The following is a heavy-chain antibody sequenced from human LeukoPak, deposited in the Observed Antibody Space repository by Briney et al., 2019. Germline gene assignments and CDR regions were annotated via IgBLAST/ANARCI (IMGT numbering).Heavy chain of an antibody. CDR3: ARGQWLDDY. D-gene: IGHD6-19*01. J-gene: IGHJ4*02. CDR2: IYYTGST. CDR1: GGSISSYY. V-gene: IGHV4-59*08. Sequence: PSETLSLTCTVSGGSISSYYWSWIRQPPGKGLEWIGYIYYTGSTNYNPSLKSRVTISVDTSENQFSLKLSSVTAADTAVYYCARGQWLDDYWGQGTLVTVSS.